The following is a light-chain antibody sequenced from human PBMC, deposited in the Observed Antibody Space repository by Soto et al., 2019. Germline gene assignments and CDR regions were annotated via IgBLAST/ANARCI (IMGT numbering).Light chain of an antibody. Sequence: DLQMTQSPSSLSASVGDRVTITCQASQDISKYLNWYQQKPGKAPKPLIYDASNLRTGVPSRFSGSGSGTDFTLTISSLQPVDIATYYCQQFKHLPLTFGQGTRLDIK. CDR3: QQFKHLPLT. J-gene: IGKJ5*01. V-gene: IGKV1-33*01. CDR1: QDISKY. CDR2: DAS.